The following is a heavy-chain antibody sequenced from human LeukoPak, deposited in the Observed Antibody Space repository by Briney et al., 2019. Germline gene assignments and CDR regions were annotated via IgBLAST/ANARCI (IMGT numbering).Heavy chain of an antibody. CDR2: ISGSGGST. J-gene: IGHJ4*02. V-gene: IGHV3-23*01. D-gene: IGHD6-13*01. CDR1: GFTFSSYA. CDR3: AKDLRGLAAADTISGY. Sequence: GGSLRLSCAASGFTFSSYAMSWVRQAPGKGLEWVSAISGSGGSTYYADSVKGRFTVSRDNSKNTLYLQMNSLRAEDTAVYYCAKDLRGLAAADTISGYWGQGTLVTVSS.